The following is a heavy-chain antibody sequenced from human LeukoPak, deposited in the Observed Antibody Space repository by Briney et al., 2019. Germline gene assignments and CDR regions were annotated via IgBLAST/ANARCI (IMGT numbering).Heavy chain of an antibody. CDR3: ASRYCTSTKCYAFDI. Sequence: GGSLRLSCAASGFTFSSYSMNWVRQAPGKGLEWVSSISSDSNYIFYADSVQGRFTISRDNADNSLFLQMNSLRAEDTAVYYCASRYCTSTKCYAFDIWGQGTMVTVSS. D-gene: IGHD2-2*01. CDR1: GFTFSSYS. V-gene: IGHV3-21*01. J-gene: IGHJ3*02. CDR2: ISSDSNYI.